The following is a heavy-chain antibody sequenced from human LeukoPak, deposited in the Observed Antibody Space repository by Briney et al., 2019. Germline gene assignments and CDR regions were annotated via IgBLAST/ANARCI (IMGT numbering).Heavy chain of an antibody. CDR1: GFTFGDYA. CDR3: TRVGPTKTYYFDY. D-gene: IGHD1-14*01. J-gene: IGHJ4*02. CDR2: IRSKAYGGTT. V-gene: IGHV3-49*04. Sequence: GGSLRLSCTASGFTFGDYAMSWVRQAPGKGLEWVGFIRSKAYGGTTEYAASVKGRFTISRDDSKSIAYLQMNSLKTEDTAVYYCTRVGPTKTYYFDYWGQGTLVTVSS.